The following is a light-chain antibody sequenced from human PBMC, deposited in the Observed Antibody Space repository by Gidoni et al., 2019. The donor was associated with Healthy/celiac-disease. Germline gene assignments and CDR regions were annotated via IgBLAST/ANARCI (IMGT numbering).Light chain of an antibody. J-gene: IGKJ4*01. Sequence: IVIHQSPLSLPVPPGEPASIACRSSQSLLHSNGYNYLDWYLQKPGQSPQLLIYLGSNRASGVPDRFSGSGSGTDFTLKISRVEAEDVGVYYCMQALQTPLTFGGGTKVEIK. CDR1: QSLLHSNGYNY. V-gene: IGKV2-28*01. CDR2: LGS. CDR3: MQALQTPLT.